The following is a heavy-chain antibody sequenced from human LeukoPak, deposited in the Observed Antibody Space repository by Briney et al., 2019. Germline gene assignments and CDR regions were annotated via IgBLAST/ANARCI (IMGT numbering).Heavy chain of an antibody. CDR1: GFTFTGHN. V-gene: IGHV3-48*04. J-gene: IGHJ4*02. Sequence: GGSLRLSCAASGFTFTGHNMNWVRQAPGKGLEWISFVSISSGTIYYADSGKGRFSISRDNAKSSLDLQMNSLRAEDTAVYYCARAMSTFGGVRNYFDSWGQGTLVTVSS. CDR3: ARAMSTFGGVRNYFDS. CDR2: VSISSGTI. D-gene: IGHD3-16*01.